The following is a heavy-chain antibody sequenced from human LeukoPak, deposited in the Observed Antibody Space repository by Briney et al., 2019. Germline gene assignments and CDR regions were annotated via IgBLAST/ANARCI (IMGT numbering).Heavy chain of an antibody. CDR1: GYTFTSYD. Sequence: ASVKVSCKASGYTFTSYDINWVRQATGQGLEWMGWMNPNSGNTGYAQKFQGRVTINRNTSISTAYMELSSLRSEDTAVYYCARVGTYYYDSSGYYLRYWGQGTLVTVSS. CDR3: ARVGTYYYDSSGYYLRY. V-gene: IGHV1-8*03. CDR2: MNPNSGNT. J-gene: IGHJ4*02. D-gene: IGHD3-22*01.